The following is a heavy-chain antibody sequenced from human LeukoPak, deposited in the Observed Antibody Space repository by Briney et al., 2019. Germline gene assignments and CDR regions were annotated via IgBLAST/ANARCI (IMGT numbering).Heavy chain of an antibody. Sequence: GGSLRLSCSASGFTFSDYSMNWVRQAPGKGLEWVSYISSTSATMYHADSVKGRFTISRDNAKNSLYLQMNSLRAEDTALYYCARGLDFFDYWGQGTLVTVSS. CDR2: ISSTSATM. D-gene: IGHD3-22*01. V-gene: IGHV3-48*01. CDR1: GFTFSDYS. J-gene: IGHJ4*02. CDR3: ARGLDFFDY.